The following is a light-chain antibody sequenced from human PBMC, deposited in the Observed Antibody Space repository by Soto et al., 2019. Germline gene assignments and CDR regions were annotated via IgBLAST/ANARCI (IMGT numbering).Light chain of an antibody. J-gene: IGKJ5*01. CDR1: QSIGNY. CDR3: QQYGSSPLIS. Sequence: EIVLTQSPGTLSLSPGERAALSCRASQSIGNYLAWYQQKPGQAPRLLIYDASNRATGVPARFSGSGSGTDFTLTISSLEPEDFAVYYCQQYGSSPLISFGQGTRLEIK. CDR2: DAS. V-gene: IGKV3-11*01.